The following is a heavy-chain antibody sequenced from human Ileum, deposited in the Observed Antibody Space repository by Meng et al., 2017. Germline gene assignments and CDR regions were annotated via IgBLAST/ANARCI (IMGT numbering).Heavy chain of an antibody. Sequence: GESLKISCAASGFSVSSNYMSWVRQAPGKGLEWVSAFYSGGSTFYADSVKGRFTISRDNSKNILYLQMNNVRAEDTGVYYCARDKDGYNYWGQGMLVTVSS. V-gene: IGHV3-53*01. CDR3: ARDKDGYNY. J-gene: IGHJ4*02. CDR2: FYSGGST. D-gene: IGHD5-24*01. CDR1: GFSVSSNY.